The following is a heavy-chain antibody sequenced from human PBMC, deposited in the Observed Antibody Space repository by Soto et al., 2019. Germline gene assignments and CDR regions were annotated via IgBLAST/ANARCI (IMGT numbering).Heavy chain of an antibody. Sequence: PGGSLRLSCAASGLNFGLSFMIWMRQRPGKGLEWVSFISHNSDYTNYADSVRGRFTISRDNSKNTLYLQMNSLRAEDTAVYYCARDRYPNYPPDAFDIWGQGTLVTVSS. V-gene: IGHV3-11*06. J-gene: IGHJ3*02. CDR1: GLNFGLSF. CDR2: ISHNSDYT. CDR3: ARDRYPNYPPDAFDI. D-gene: IGHD4-4*01.